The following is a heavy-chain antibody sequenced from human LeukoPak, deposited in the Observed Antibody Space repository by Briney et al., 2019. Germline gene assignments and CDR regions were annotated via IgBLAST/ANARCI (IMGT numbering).Heavy chain of an antibody. D-gene: IGHD2-15*01. CDR2: ISAYNGNT. V-gene: IGHV1-18*01. Sequence: ASVKVSCKASGGTFSSYTISWVRQAPGQGLEWMGWISAYNGNTNYAQKLQGRVTMTTDTSTSTAYMELRSLRSDDTAVYYCARWWASYFDYWGQGTLVTVSS. CDR1: GGTFSSYT. CDR3: ARWWASYFDY. J-gene: IGHJ4*02.